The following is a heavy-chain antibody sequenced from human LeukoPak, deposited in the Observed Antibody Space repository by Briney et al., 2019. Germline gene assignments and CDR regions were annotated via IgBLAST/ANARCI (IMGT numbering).Heavy chain of an antibody. D-gene: IGHD3-22*01. J-gene: IGHJ4*02. V-gene: IGHV3-72*01. Sequence: GGSLRLSCAASGFTFSDHYMDWVRQAPGEGLEWVCRTRNKANSYTTEYAASVKGRFTISRDDSKNSLYLQMNSLKTEDTAVYYCARAYERPYYFDYWGQGTLVTVSS. CDR2: TRNKANSYTT. CDR3: ARAYERPYYFDY. CDR1: GFTFSDHY.